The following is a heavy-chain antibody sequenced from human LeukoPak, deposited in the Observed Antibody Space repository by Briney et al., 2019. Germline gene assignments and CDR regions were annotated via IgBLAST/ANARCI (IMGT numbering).Heavy chain of an antibody. Sequence: GGSLRLSCAASGFTLSSYWMHWVRQTPGMGLVWVSRINSDGSSTSYADSVKGRFTISRDNAKNTLYLQMNSLRAADTAVYYCARGGHGGRPNDYWGQGTLVTVSS. J-gene: IGHJ4*02. CDR1: GFTLSSYW. D-gene: IGHD4-23*01. CDR3: ARGGHGGRPNDY. V-gene: IGHV3-74*01. CDR2: INSDGSST.